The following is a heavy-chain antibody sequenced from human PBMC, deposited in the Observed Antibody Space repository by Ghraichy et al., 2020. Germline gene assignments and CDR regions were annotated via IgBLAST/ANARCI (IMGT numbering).Heavy chain of an antibody. CDR3: ARRPGDYYDREDAFDI. Sequence: GGSLRLSCAASGFTFSSYGMHWVRQAPGKGLEWVAVIWYDGSNKYYADSVKGRFTISRDNSKNTLYLQMNSLRAEDTAVYYCARRPGDYYDREDAFDIWGQGTMVTVSS. CDR2: IWYDGSNK. V-gene: IGHV3-33*01. J-gene: IGHJ3*02. CDR1: GFTFSSYG. D-gene: IGHD3-22*01.